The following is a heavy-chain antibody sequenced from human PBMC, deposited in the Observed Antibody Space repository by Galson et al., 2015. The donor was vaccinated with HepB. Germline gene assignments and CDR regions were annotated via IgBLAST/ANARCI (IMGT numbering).Heavy chain of an antibody. Sequence: SLRLSCAAPGFTVSSIYMSWVRQAPGKGLEWVSVIYSGGSTYYADSVKGRFTISRDDSKNTLYLQMDSLRAEDTAVYFCARDTYYYDSSGYYDAFDIWGQGTMVTVSS. J-gene: IGHJ3*02. V-gene: IGHV3-66*01. CDR1: GFTVSSIY. D-gene: IGHD3-22*01. CDR3: ARDTYYYDSSGYYDAFDI. CDR2: IYSGGST.